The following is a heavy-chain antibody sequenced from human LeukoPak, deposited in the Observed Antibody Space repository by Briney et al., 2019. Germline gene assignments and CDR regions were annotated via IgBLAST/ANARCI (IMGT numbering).Heavy chain of an antibody. CDR2: IRYDGSNK. J-gene: IGHJ4*02. Sequence: GGSLRLSCAASGFTFSSYGMSWVRQAPGKGLEWVAFIRYDGSNKYYADSVKGRFTISRDNSKNTLYLQMNSLRAEDTAVYYCAKDTRVWYDSSGYYFDYWGQGTLVTVSS. V-gene: IGHV3-30*02. CDR3: AKDTRVWYDSSGYYFDY. D-gene: IGHD3-22*01. CDR1: GFTFSSYG.